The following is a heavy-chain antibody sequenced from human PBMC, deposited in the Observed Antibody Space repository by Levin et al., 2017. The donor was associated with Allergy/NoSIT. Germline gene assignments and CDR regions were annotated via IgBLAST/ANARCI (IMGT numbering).Heavy chain of an antibody. CDR1: GFTFSSYG. CDR2: ISYDGSNK. J-gene: IGHJ4*02. D-gene: IGHD6-19*01. V-gene: IGHV3-30*03. Sequence: GESLKISCAASGFTFSSYGMHWVRQAPGKGLEWVAVISYDGSNKYYADSVKGRFTISRDNSKNTLYLQMNSLRAEDTAVYYCATRRGDSSGWYGGFDYWGQGTLVTVSS. CDR3: ATRRGDSSGWYGGFDY.